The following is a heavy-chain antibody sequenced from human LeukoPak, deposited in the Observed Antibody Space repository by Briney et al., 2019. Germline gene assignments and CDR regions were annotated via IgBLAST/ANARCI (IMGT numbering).Heavy chain of an antibody. D-gene: IGHD3-10*01. CDR1: GFTFSSYW. CDR3: AKSPYFYNSGRSVDV. CDR2: ISGSGGTS. Sequence: GGSLRLPCAASGFTFSSYWMSWVRQAPGKGLEWVSSISGSGGTSYYADSVKGRFTISRDSAKNMLFLQMNRLRAEDTAVYYCAKSPYFYNSGRSVDVWGKGTTVTVSS. V-gene: IGHV3-23*01. J-gene: IGHJ6*04.